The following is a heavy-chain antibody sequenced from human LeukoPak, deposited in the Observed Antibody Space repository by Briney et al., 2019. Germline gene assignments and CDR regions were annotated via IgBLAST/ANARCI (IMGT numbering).Heavy chain of an antibody. J-gene: IGHJ6*03. V-gene: IGHV3-66*01. CDR1: EFSVGSNY. CDR3: ARVHSSGWRTYYYYYYMDV. CDR2: IYSGGST. D-gene: IGHD6-19*01. Sequence: PGGSLRLSCAASEFSVGSNYMTWVRQAPGKGLEWVSLIYSGGSTYYADSVKGRFTISRDNSKNTLYLQMNSLRAEDTAVYYCARVHSSGWRTYYYYYYMDVWGKGTTVTISS.